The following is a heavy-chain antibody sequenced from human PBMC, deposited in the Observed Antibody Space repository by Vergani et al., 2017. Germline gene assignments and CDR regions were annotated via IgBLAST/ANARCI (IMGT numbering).Heavy chain of an antibody. Sequence: QLQLQESGPGLVKPSETLSLTCTVSGGSISSSSYYWGWIRQPPGKGLEWIGYIYYSGSTYYNPSLKSRVTISVDTSKNQFSLKLSSVTAADTAVYYCARTVVTAIEAGYYFDYWGQGTLVTVSS. CDR3: ARTVVTAIEAGYYFDY. J-gene: IGHJ4*02. CDR2: IYYSGST. V-gene: IGHV4-39*07. D-gene: IGHD2-21*02. CDR1: GGSISSSSYY.